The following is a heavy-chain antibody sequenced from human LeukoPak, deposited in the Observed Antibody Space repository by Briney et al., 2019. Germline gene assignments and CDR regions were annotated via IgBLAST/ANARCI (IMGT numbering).Heavy chain of an antibody. CDR3: ARWGLGPSFDY. CDR2: ISGGSDYI. CDR1: GFTFSSYN. V-gene: IGHV3-21*01. D-gene: IGHD1-26*01. Sequence: GGSLRLSCAASGFTFSSYNMNWVRQAPGKGLEWVSYISGGSDYIFYTDSVKGRFTISRDNAKKSLYLQLNSLRVEDTAVYYCARWGLGPSFDYWGQGTRVTVSS. J-gene: IGHJ4*02.